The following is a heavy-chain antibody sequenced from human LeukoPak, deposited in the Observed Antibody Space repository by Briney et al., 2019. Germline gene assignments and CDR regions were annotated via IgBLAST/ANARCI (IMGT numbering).Heavy chain of an antibody. V-gene: IGHV3-7*01. D-gene: IGHD5-24*01. CDR1: GFTFSSYW. Sequence: GGSLRLSCAASGFTFSSYWMSWVRQAPGKGLEWVANIKQDGNEKYYVDSVKGRFTISRDNAKNSLYLLMNSLRAEDTAVYYCARDLGRWLQLSHYFDYWGQGTLVTVSS. CDR2: IKQDGNEK. CDR3: ARDLGRWLQLSHYFDY. J-gene: IGHJ4*02.